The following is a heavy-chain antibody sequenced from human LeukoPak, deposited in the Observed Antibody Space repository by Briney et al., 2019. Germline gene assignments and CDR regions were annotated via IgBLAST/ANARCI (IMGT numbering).Heavy chain of an antibody. CDR3: ARDHHYAFGDAFDI. CDR2: IYYSGST. V-gene: IGHV4-38-2*02. Sequence: SETLSLTCTVSAYSISSGYYWGWIRQPPGKGLEWIGSIYYSGSTYYNPSLKSRVTISVDTSKNQFSLKLSSVTAADTAVYYCARDHHYAFGDAFDIWGQGTMVTVSS. J-gene: IGHJ3*02. D-gene: IGHD3-3*01. CDR1: AYSISSGYY.